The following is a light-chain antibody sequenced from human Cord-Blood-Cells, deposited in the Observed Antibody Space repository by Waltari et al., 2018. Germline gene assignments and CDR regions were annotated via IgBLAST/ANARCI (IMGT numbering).Light chain of an antibody. Sequence: QSALTQPASVSVSPGQSITISCTGTSSDVGSYNLVSWYQPHPGKAPKLMIYEGSKRPSGVSNRFSGSKSGNTDSLTISGLQAEDEADYYCCSYAGSNWVFGGGTKLTVL. V-gene: IGLV2-23*01. J-gene: IGLJ3*02. CDR2: EGS. CDR1: SSDVGSYNL. CDR3: CSYAGSNWV.